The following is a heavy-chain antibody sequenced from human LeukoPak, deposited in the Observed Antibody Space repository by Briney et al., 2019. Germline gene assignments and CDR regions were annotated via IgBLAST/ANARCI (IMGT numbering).Heavy chain of an antibody. CDR3: ATDPVGYCSANGCYSVDY. J-gene: IGHJ4*02. CDR1: GYTFTNYG. Sequence: ASVKVSCKASGYTFTNYGISWVRQAPGQGLEWMGWISAYNGKTDYAQKLQGRLTMTEDTSTDTAYMELSSLRSDDTAVYYCATDPVGYCSANGCYSVDYWGQGTLVTVSS. D-gene: IGHD2-15*01. CDR2: ISAYNGKT. V-gene: IGHV1-18*01.